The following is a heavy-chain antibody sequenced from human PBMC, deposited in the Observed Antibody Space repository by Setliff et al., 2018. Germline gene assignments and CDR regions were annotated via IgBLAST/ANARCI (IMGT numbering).Heavy chain of an antibody. CDR1: GGSIISSYY. V-gene: IGHV4-4*07. Sequence: PSETLSLTCTVSGGSIISSYYWSWTRQPAEKGLERIGRRSTSGNTNYNPSLESRVTVSLDTSKNKFSLKLTSMTAADTAVYYCARDQWVRSPPLYYSYSMDVWGKGTTVTVSS. D-gene: IGHD5-12*01. CDR3: ARDQWVRSPPLYYSYSMDV. CDR2: RSTSGNT. J-gene: IGHJ6*04.